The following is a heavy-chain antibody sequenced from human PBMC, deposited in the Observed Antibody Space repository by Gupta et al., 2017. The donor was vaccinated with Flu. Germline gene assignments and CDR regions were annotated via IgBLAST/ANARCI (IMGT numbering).Heavy chain of an antibody. D-gene: IGHD5-12*01. CDR2: ISGGGGST. J-gene: IGHJ4*02. V-gene: IGHV3-23*01. Sequence: SGFTFSNCAMSGVRQAAGKGLEWVAAISGGGGSTYYADSVKGRFTISRDNSKNTLYLQMNRLSAEDTAVYYCAKGGGYSMSYPLGYWGQGTLVTVSS. CDR1: GFTFSNCA. CDR3: AKGGGYSMSYPLGY.